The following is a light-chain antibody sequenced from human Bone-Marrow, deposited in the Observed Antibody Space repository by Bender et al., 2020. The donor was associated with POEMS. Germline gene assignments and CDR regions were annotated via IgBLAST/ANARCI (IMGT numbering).Light chain of an antibody. CDR2: DVS. CDR1: SSDVGGYDY. Sequence: QSALTQPASVSGSPGQSITFSCTGTSSDVGGYDYVYWYQQHPGEAPKLMIYDVSDRPSGVSNRFSGSKSGNTASLTISGLQAEDEADYYCSSYTSITSHVVFGGGTKLTVL. J-gene: IGLJ2*01. V-gene: IGLV2-14*01. CDR3: SSYTSITSHVV.